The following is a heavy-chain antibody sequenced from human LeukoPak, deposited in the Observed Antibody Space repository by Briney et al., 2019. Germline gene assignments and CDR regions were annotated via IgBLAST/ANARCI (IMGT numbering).Heavy chain of an antibody. J-gene: IGHJ4*02. CDR1: GGSISIYY. V-gene: IGHV4-59*01. D-gene: IGHD5-24*01. Sequence: SETLSLTCTVSGGSISIYYWSWIRQPPGKGLEYIGYISYSGSTNYNPSLKSRVTISVDTSKNHFSLKLSSVTAADTAVYYCARVSRDGYNFMFDYWGQGTLVTVSS. CDR3: ARVSRDGYNFMFDY. CDR2: ISYSGST.